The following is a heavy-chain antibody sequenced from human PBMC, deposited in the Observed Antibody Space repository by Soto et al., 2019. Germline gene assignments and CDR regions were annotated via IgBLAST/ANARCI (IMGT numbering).Heavy chain of an antibody. V-gene: IGHV1-18*01. D-gene: IGHD3-3*01. CDR3: ARDRAYSLEWLQRFDY. CDR2: ISAYNGNT. CDR1: GYTFTSYG. J-gene: IGHJ4*02. Sequence: ASVKVSCKASGYTFTSYGISWVRQAPGQGLEWMGWISAYNGNTNYAQKLQGRVTMTTDTSTSTAYMELRSLRSDDTAVYYCARDRAYSLEWLQRFDYWGQGTLVTVSS.